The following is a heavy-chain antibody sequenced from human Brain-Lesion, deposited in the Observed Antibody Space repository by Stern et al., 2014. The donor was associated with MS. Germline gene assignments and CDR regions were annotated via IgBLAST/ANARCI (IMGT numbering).Heavy chain of an antibody. CDR3: ARGRVVPGFQYYATDV. V-gene: IGHV4-61*02. D-gene: IGHD2-2*01. Sequence: VQLLESGPGLVKPSQTLSLSCTVSGGSISSGGYYWSWIRQPAGKGLEWIGRIFNSGSTSYNPSLKSRVTISKDTPKNQFSPRLNSMTAADTAVYYCARGRVVPGFQYYATDVWGQGTTVIVSS. J-gene: IGHJ6*02. CDR1: GGSISSGGYY. CDR2: IFNSGST.